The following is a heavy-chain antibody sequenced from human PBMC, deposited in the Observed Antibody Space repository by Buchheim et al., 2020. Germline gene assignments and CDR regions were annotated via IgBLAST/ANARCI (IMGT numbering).Heavy chain of an antibody. CDR1: SGSFRGYY. J-gene: IGHJ4*02. Sequence: QVQLHQWGAGLLKPSETLSLTCGVYSGSFRGYYWTWIRQPPGKGLEWIGEINHSGSTNYNPSLKSRVTISLDTSKHQFSLKLSSVTAADTAVYYCARGRATVTTLGRKYYFDYWGQGTL. D-gene: IGHD4-17*01. V-gene: IGHV4-34*01. CDR2: INHSGST. CDR3: ARGRATVTTLGRKYYFDY.